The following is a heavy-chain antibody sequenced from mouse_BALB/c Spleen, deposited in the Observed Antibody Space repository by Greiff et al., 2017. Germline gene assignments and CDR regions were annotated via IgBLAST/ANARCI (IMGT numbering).Heavy chain of an antibody. CDR2: ISSGSSTI. CDR3: ARSVRPLYYAMDY. D-gene: IGHD2-14*01. Sequence: EVMLVESGGGLVQPGGSRKLSCAASGFTFSSFGMHWVRQAPEKGLEWVAYISSGSSTIYYADTVKGRFTISRDNPKNTLFLQMTSLRSEDTAMYYCARSVRPLYYAMDYWGQGTSVTVSS. J-gene: IGHJ4*01. CDR1: GFTFSSFG. V-gene: IGHV5-17*02.